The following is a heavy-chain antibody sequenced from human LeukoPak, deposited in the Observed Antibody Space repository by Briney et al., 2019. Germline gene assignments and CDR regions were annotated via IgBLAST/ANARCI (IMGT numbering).Heavy chain of an antibody. J-gene: IGHJ5*02. CDR1: GYSFTTYW. D-gene: IGHD6-13*01. CDR2: IFPGDSET. V-gene: IGHV5-51*01. CDR3: ARGSSSWFGDP. Sequence: GESLKISCKGAGYSFTTYWIAWVRQMPGKGLEWMGIIFPGDSETIYSPSFQGQVTISADNSITTAYLQWSSLKASDTAMYYCARGSSSWFGDPWGQGTLVTVSS.